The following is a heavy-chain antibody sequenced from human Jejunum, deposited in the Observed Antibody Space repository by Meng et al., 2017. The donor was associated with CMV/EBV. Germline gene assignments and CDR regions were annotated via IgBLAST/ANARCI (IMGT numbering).Heavy chain of an antibody. D-gene: IGHD6-19*01. J-gene: IGHJ6*02. V-gene: IGHV3-9*01. CDR2: ISWNSGTR. Sequence: HWVRQAPGKGLEWVSGISWNSGTRGYAVSVRGRFTISRDNARNSLYLQMDSLRAEDTALYYCARDIVEGGYCSDTRCSWPPGMDVWGQGTTVTVSS. CDR3: ARDIVEGGYCSDTRCSWPPGMDV.